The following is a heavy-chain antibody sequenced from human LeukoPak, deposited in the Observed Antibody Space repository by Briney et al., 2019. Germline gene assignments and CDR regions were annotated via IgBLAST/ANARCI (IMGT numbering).Heavy chain of an antibody. CDR3: ARTRFSDEYGDFDP. CDR2: IYYRGST. Sequence: SETLSLTCTVSGGSMSSFYWGWIRQPPGKGLEWIGYIYYRGSTDYNPSLKSRVTISVDTSKNQFSLKLSSVTAADTAVYYCARTRFSDEYGDFDPWGQGTLVTVSS. D-gene: IGHD4-17*01. J-gene: IGHJ5*02. V-gene: IGHV4-59*01. CDR1: GGSMSSFY.